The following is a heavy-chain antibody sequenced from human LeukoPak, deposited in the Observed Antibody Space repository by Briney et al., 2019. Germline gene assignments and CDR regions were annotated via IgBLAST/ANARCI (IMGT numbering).Heavy chain of an antibody. CDR3: ARGFYGDYTFDY. J-gene: IGHJ4*02. CDR1: GFTFSNYW. D-gene: IGHD4-17*01. CDR2: VNSDGSST. V-gene: IGHV3-74*01. Sequence: GGSLRLSCAASGFTFSNYWMHWVRQAPGKGLVWVSRVNSDGSSTSYADSVKGRFTISRDNAKNTLYLQMNSLRAEDTAVYYCARGFYGDYTFDYWGQGTLVTVSS.